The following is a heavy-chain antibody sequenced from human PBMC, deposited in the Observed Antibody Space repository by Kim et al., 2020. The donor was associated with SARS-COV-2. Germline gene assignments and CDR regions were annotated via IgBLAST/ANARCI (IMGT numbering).Heavy chain of an antibody. J-gene: IGHJ2*01. CDR1: GGTFSSYA. Sequence: SVKVSCKASGGTFSSYAISWVRQAPGQGLEWMGGIIPIFGTANYAQKFQGRVTITADESTSTAYMELSSLRSEDTAVYYCARDGGVAVAGSPDWYFDLWGRGTLVTVSS. CDR2: IIPIFGTA. V-gene: IGHV1-69*13. D-gene: IGHD6-19*01. CDR3: ARDGGVAVAGSPDWYFDL.